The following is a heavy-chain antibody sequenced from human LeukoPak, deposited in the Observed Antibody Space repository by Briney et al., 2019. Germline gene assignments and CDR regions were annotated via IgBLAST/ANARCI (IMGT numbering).Heavy chain of an antibody. J-gene: IGHJ4*02. CDR2: IYYRGST. V-gene: IGHV4-39*01. CDR1: GGSISSYY. D-gene: IGHD3-9*01. Sequence: SETLSLTCTVSGGSISSYYWGWLRQPPPKGLEWVGSIYYRGSTYDNPSIKSRVTISVATSKNQFSLKLCSVTAADTAVYYCASHDRVFDYEAGGDYWGQGTLVTVSS. CDR3: ASHDRVFDYEAGGDY.